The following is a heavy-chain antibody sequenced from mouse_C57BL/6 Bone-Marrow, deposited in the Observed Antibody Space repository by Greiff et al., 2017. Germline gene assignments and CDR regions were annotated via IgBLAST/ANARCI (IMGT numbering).Heavy chain of an antibody. Sequence: VQLQQPGAELVKPGASVKLSCKASGYTFTSYWMQWVKQRPGQGLEWIGEIDPSDSYTNYNQKFKGKATLTVDTSSSTAYMQLSSLTSEDSAVYYCAIWYPMDYWGQGTSGTVSS. V-gene: IGHV1-50*01. D-gene: IGHD1-1*02. J-gene: IGHJ4*01. CDR1: GYTFTSYW. CDR2: IDPSDSYT. CDR3: AIWYPMDY.